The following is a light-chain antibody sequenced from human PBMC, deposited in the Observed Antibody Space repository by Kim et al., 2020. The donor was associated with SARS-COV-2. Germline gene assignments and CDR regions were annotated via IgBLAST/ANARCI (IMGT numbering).Light chain of an antibody. CDR2: DAT. V-gene: IGKV1D-13*01. CDR3: QQLNDYRPLT. J-gene: IGKJ4*01. Sequence: AIHLTQAPSSLSASVGDSVTITFRASQDIRGDLAWYQQKPGHAPRILIYDATTLESGVPSRCSGSGSGTEFSLTISRLQSEDFATYYCQQLNDYRPLTFGGGTKVDIK. CDR1: QDIRGD.